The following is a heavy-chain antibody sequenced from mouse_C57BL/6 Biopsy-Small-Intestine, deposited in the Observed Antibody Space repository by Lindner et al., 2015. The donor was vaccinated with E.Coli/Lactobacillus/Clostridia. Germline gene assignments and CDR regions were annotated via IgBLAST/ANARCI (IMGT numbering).Heavy chain of an antibody. J-gene: IGHJ1*01. CDR2: IIPVFGTT. D-gene: IGHD1-1*01. Sequence: SVKVSCKASGGTFSSDSISWVRQAPGQGLEWMGGIIPVFGTTNYAQKFQGRVTITADTSTSTAHMELSSLRSEDTAIYYCAIDTEGYYYYGMDVWGQGTTVSVSS. CDR1: GGTFSSDS. CDR3: AIDTEGYYYYGMDV. V-gene: IGHV1-63*02.